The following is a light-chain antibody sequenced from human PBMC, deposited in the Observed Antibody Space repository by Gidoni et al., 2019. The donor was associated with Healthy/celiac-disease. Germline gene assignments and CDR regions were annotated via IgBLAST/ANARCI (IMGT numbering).Light chain of an antibody. CDR1: QSLLHSNGYNY. V-gene: IGKV2-28*01. Sequence: DIVMTHSPLSLPVTPGEPASISCRSSQSLLHSNGYNYLDWYLQKPGQSLQLLIYLGSNRASGVPDRFSGSGSGTEFTLKISRVEAEDVGVYYCMQALQTPLTFGGGTKVEIK. CDR3: MQALQTPLT. J-gene: IGKJ4*01. CDR2: LGS.